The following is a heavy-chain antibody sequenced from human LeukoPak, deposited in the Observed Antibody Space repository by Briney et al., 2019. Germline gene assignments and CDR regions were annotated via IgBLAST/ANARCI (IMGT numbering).Heavy chain of an antibody. CDR3: ARGPPRAGRERYFDY. Sequence: SETLSLTCTVSGGSTSDYYWNWIRQPPGKGLEWIGYIYYRGTTNYNPSLNSRVTISLDSSKNQFSLRLNSVTAADTAIYYCARGPPRAGRERYFDYWGQGTLVSVSS. V-gene: IGHV4-59*01. CDR1: GGSTSDYY. D-gene: IGHD5-24*01. CDR2: IYYRGTT. J-gene: IGHJ4*02.